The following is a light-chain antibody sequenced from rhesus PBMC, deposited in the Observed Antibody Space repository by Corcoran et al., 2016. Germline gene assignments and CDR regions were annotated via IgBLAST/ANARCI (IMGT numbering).Light chain of an antibody. CDR2: EAS. J-gene: IGKJ3*01. Sequence: DIQLTQSPSSLSASVGDTVTITCRASETVDNYLNWYHQKPGKAPKLLIFEASTLQGGVPPRVSGSGSGTDYTLIISRRQSEDVATYYCQHSYGSPFTFGPGTKLDV. CDR3: QHSYGSPFT. CDR1: ETVDNY. V-gene: IGKV1-74*01.